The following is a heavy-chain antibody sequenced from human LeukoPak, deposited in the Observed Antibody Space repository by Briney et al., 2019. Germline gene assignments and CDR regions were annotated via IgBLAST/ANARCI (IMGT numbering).Heavy chain of an antibody. D-gene: IGHD3-3*01. CDR3: ARELRFLEWLSSYNWFDP. Sequence: GGSLRLSCAASGFTVSSNYMSWVRQAPGKGLEWVSVIYSGGSTYYADSVKGRFTISRDNSKNTLYLQMNSLRAEDTAVYYCARELRFLEWLSSYNWFDPWGQGTLVTVSS. V-gene: IGHV3-66*01. J-gene: IGHJ5*02. CDR2: IYSGGST. CDR1: GFTVSSNY.